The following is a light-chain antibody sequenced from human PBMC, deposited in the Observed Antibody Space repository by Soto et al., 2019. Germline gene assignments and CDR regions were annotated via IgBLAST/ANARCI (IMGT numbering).Light chain of an antibody. CDR2: SAS. V-gene: IGKV3-20*01. Sequence: EIVLTQSPGTLSLSPGERATLSCRAGQSVSSSYLAWYQQKPEQTPRLLIYSASSRATGIPYRFSGSGSGEDFTLTISRLEPEDFAVYYCQQDGASKWAFGRGTKVEMK. CDR3: QQDGASKWA. J-gene: IGKJ4*01. CDR1: QSVSSSY.